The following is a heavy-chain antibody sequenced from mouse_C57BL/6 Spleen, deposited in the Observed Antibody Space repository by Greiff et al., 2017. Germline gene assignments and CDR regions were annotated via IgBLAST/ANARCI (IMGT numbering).Heavy chain of an antibody. D-gene: IGHD2-5*01. CDR2: INPNYGTT. J-gene: IGHJ3*01. V-gene: IGHV1-39*01. Sequence: VQLQQSGPELVKPGASVKISCKASGYSFTDYNMNWVKQSNGKSLEWIGVINPNYGTTSYNQKFKGKATLTVDKSSSTAYMQLNSLTSEDSAVYYCASHLYYSNYGFAYWGQGTLVTVSA. CDR1: GYSFTDYN. CDR3: ASHLYYSNYGFAY.